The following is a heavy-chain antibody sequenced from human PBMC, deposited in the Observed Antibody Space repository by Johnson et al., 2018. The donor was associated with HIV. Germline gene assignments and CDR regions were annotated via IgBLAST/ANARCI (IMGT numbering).Heavy chain of an antibody. CDR2: VSFDGINK. V-gene: IGHV3-30*04. Sequence: QVQLVESGGGVVQPGRSLRLSCAASGFTFSSYAIHWVRQAPGKGLEWVALVSFDGINKYYADSVKGRFTISRDNSKNTLYLQMNSLRAEDTAVYYCAKDLRLWIDAFDIWGQGTMVTVSS. CDR3: AKDLRLWIDAFDI. D-gene: IGHD3-3*01. J-gene: IGHJ3*02. CDR1: GFTFSSYA.